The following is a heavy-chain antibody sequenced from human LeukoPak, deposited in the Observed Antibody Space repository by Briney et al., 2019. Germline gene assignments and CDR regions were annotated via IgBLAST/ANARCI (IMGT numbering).Heavy chain of an antibody. Sequence: GGSLRLSCAASGFTFSNAWMSWVRQAPGKGLEWVGFIRSKAYGGTTEYAASVKGRFTISRDDSKSIAYLQMNSLKTEDTAVYYCTRVATPRDWFDPWGQGTLVTVSS. CDR1: GFTFSNAW. J-gene: IGHJ5*02. CDR3: TRVATPRDWFDP. CDR2: IRSKAYGGTT. D-gene: IGHD5-12*01. V-gene: IGHV3-49*04.